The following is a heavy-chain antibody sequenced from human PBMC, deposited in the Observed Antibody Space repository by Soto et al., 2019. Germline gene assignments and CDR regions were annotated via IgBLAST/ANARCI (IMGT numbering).Heavy chain of an antibody. CDR3: ARSKSSSSLNTYWFDP. J-gene: IGHJ5*02. CDR1: GGSTSTSSYH. Sequence: SETLSLTCTVSGGSTSTSSYHWDWIRQAPGKGLEWIGRIYYSGSTSYNPSLKSRVTISVDTSKNQFSLRLSSVTAADTAVYYCARSKSSSSLNTYWFDPWGQGTLVTVSS. D-gene: IGHD2-2*01. CDR2: IYYSGST. V-gene: IGHV4-39*01.